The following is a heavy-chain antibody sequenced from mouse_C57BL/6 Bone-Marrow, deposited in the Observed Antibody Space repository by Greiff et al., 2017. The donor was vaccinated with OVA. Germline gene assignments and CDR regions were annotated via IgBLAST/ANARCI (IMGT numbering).Heavy chain of an antibody. CDR2: INPSNGGT. CDR3: AKPCGNNYAMDY. J-gene: IGHJ4*01. D-gene: IGHD2-1*01. CDR1: GYTFTSSW. Sequence: QVQLQQPGPELVKPGASVKLSCKASGYTFTSSWMHWVKQRPGQGLEWIGNINPSNGGTNYNEKFKSKATLTVDKSSSTAYMQLSSLTSEDSAVYYCAKPCGNNYAMDYWGQGTSVTVSS. V-gene: IGHV1-53*01.